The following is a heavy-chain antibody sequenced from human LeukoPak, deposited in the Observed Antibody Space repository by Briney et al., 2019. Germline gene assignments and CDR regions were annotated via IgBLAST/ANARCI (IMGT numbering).Heavy chain of an antibody. J-gene: IGHJ4*02. CDR2: INHSGST. V-gene: IGHV4-34*01. D-gene: IGHD6-19*01. Sequence: SETLSLTCAVYGGSFSGYYWSWIRQPPGKGLEWIGEINHSGSTNYNPSLKSRVTISVDTSKNQFSLKLSSVTAADTAVYYCAKDLSRIAVAQRGYWGQGTLVTVSS. CDR1: GGSFSGYY. CDR3: AKDLSRIAVAQRGY.